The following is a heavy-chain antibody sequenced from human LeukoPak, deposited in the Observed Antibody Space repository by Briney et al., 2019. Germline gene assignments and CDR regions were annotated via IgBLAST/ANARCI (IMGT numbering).Heavy chain of an antibody. CDR3: ARGFPQDSSGYYSDY. J-gene: IGHJ4*02. CDR1: GGSFSGYY. CDR2: IYYSGST. V-gene: IGHV4-59*12. D-gene: IGHD3-22*01. Sequence: SETLSLTCAVSGGSFSGYYWSWIRQPPGKGLEWIGYIYYSGSTNYNPSLKSRVTISVDTSKNQFSLMLSSVTAADTAVYYCARGFPQDSSGYYSDYWGQGTLVTVSS.